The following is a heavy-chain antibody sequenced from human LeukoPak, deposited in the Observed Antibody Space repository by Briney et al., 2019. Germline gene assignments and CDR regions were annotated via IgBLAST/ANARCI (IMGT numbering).Heavy chain of an antibody. J-gene: IGHJ4*02. CDR1: GYTFTSCL. CDR3: ARDLHGGWTWDY. CDR2: IQPSDGDT. Sequence: ASVKVSCKASGYTFTSCLMHWVRQAPGQGFEWMGKIQPSDGDTNYAQSFQGRVTMTRDSSTTTVYMELSSLRSEDTAVYLCARDLHGGWTWDYWGQGTLVTVSS. V-gene: IGHV1-46*01. D-gene: IGHD6-19*01.